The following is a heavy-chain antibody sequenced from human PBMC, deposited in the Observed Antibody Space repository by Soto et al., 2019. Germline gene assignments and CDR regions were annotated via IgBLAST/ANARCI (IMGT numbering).Heavy chain of an antibody. D-gene: IGHD4-17*01. CDR3: AKGGPTVTQYFDY. CDR2: ISWNSGSI. J-gene: IGHJ4*02. CDR1: GFTFDDYA. Sequence: HPGGSLRLSCAASGFTFDDYAMHWVRQAPGKGLEWVSGISWNSGSIGYADSVKGRFTISRDNAKNSLYLQMNSLRAEDTALYYCAKGGPTVTQYFDYWGQGTLVTVSS. V-gene: IGHV3-9*01.